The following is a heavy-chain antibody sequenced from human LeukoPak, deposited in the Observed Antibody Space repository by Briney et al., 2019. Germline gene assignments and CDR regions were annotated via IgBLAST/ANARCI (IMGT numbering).Heavy chain of an antibody. CDR3: ARGPRGEYYFDY. D-gene: IGHD3-10*01. CDR1: GGSISSGSYY. CDR2: IYTSGST. Sequence: SETLSLTCTVSGGSISSGSYYWRWIRQPARKGLEWIGRIYTSGSTNYNPSLKSRVTISVDTSKNQFSMKLSSVTAADTAVYYCARGPRGEYYFDYWGQGTLVTVSS. V-gene: IGHV4-61*02. J-gene: IGHJ4*02.